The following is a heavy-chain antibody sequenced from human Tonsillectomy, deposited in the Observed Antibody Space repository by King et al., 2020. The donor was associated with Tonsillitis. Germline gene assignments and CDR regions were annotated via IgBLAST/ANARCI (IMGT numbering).Heavy chain of an antibody. CDR2: ISPSGSAV. CDR3: ARSPRLLDY. Sequence: VQLVESGGGLGKPGGSLRLSCAASGFTFSDYYMSWIRQAPGKGLEWVSYISPSGSAVYYTDSVKGRFTISRDNAKNSLYLQMNSLTAADTAVYYCARSPRLLDYWGQGTLVTVSS. J-gene: IGHJ4*02. CDR1: GFTFSDYY. V-gene: IGHV3-11*01.